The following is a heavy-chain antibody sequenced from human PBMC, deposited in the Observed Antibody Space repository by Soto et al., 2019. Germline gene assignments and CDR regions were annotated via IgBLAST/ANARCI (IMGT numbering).Heavy chain of an antibody. CDR2: IMRKTDGGTT. CDR3: TTDSGMSPYSFDY. Sequence: WWSLRRSCSTSVCSGLKAWVRWFRQTPGKGLEWVGRIMRKTDGGTTDYAAPVKGRFTISRDDSKSTLYLQMNSLKTEDTAFYYCTTDSGMSPYSFDYWRQGSLVTVSS. V-gene: IGHV3-15*01. CDR1: VCSGLKAW. J-gene: IGHJ4*02. D-gene: IGHD1-26*01.